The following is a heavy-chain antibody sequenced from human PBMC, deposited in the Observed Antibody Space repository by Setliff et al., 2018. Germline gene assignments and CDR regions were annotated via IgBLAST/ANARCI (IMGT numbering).Heavy chain of an antibody. J-gene: IGHJ4*02. Sequence: SETLSLTCTVSGGSFSSSNYYWGWIRQPPGKGLEWIGSISHSGSTYYNPSLRSRVTISLDTSKNQFSPKLTSVTAADTAVYYCAGGRRYDYGWDFDYWGQGTLVTVSS. V-gene: IGHV4-39*07. CDR1: GGSFSSSNYY. CDR2: ISHSGST. CDR3: AGGRRYDYGWDFDY. D-gene: IGHD4-17*01.